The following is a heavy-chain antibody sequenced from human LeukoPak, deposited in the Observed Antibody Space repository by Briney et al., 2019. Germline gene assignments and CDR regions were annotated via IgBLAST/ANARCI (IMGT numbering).Heavy chain of an antibody. CDR1: GGSISSSSYY. V-gene: IGHV4-39*02. CDR3: ARDQTYSGSGIYTYFDY. Sequence: SETLSLTCPVSGGSISSSSYYWGWIRQPPGKGLEWIGSIYYSGSTYYNPSLRSRVTISADTSKNHFSLKLTSVTAADTAVYYCARDQTYSGSGIYTYFDYWGQGILVTVSS. J-gene: IGHJ4*02. D-gene: IGHD3-10*01. CDR2: IYYSGST.